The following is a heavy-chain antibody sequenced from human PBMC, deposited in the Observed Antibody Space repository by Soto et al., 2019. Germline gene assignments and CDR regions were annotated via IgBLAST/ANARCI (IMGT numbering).Heavy chain of an antibody. Sequence: QVQLVQSGAEVKKPGASVKVSCKASGYTFTSYDINWVRQATGQGLEWMGWMNPNSGNTGYAQKFQGRVNLTRNTPIRTAYMELSSLRSEDSGVYYCAREREAAGSNGFDPWGQGTQVTVSS. D-gene: IGHD6-13*01. CDR1: GYTFTSYD. CDR2: MNPNSGNT. V-gene: IGHV1-8*01. J-gene: IGHJ5*02. CDR3: AREREAAGSNGFDP.